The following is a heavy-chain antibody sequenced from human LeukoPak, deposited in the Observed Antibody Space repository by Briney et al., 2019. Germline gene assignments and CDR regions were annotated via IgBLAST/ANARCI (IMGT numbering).Heavy chain of an antibody. V-gene: IGHV3-48*04. Sequence: GGSLRLSCAASGFTFSSYSMNWVRQAPGKGLEWVSYISSSDSTISYADSVKGRFTISWDNAKKSLYLQMNSLRAEDTAVYYCATKGSYWRFEYWGQGTLVTVSS. CDR1: GFTFSSYS. CDR3: ATKGSYWRFEY. D-gene: IGHD1-1*01. CDR2: ISSSDSTI. J-gene: IGHJ4*02.